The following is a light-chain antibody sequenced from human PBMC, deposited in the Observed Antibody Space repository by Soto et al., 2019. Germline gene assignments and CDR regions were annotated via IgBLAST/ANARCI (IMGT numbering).Light chain of an antibody. CDR2: GAS. V-gene: IGKV3-15*01. Sequence: EIVMTQSPATLSVSPGERATLSCRASQSVSSNFAWYQQKPCQAPRLLIYGASTRATGIPARFSGSGSGTEFTLTISSLQSEDFAVYYCQQYNNWPWTFGQGTKVDIK. J-gene: IGKJ1*01. CDR1: QSVSSN. CDR3: QQYNNWPWT.